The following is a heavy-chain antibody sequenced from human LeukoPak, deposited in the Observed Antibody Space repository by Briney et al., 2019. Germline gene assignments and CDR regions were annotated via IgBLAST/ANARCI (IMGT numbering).Heavy chain of an antibody. Sequence: PSQTLSLTCTVSGVSISSGDYYWGWIRQPPGKGLEWIGYIYYSGSTYYNPSLKSRVTISVDTSRNQFSLKLSSVTAADTAVYYCARERGRYYDSSPNWGQGTLVTVSS. CDR3: ARERGRYYDSSPN. CDR1: GVSISSGDYY. J-gene: IGHJ4*02. D-gene: IGHD3-22*01. V-gene: IGHV4-30-4*01. CDR2: IYYSGST.